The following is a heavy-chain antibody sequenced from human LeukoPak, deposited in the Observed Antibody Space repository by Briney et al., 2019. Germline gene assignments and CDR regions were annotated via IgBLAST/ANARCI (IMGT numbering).Heavy chain of an antibody. CDR3: ARASGWLYPFDY. Sequence: SETLSLTCAVYGGSFSGYYWSWIRQPPGKGLEWIGEINHSGSTNYNPSLKSRVTISVDTSKNQSSLKLSSVTAADTAVYYCARASGWLYPFDYWGQGTLVTVSS. D-gene: IGHD3-16*02. J-gene: IGHJ4*02. V-gene: IGHV4-34*01. CDR1: GGSFSGYY. CDR2: INHSGST.